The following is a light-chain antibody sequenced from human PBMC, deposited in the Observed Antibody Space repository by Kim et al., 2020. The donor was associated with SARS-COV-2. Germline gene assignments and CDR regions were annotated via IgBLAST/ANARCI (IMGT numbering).Light chain of an antibody. J-gene: IGKJ2*01. CDR3: QQRSNWPPYT. CDR2: DAS. Sequence: PGESATLSCRASQSVSSYLAWYQQKPGQAPRLLIYDASSRATGIPARFSGSGSGTDFTLTISSLEPEDFAVYYCQQRSNWPPYTFGQGTKLEI. CDR1: QSVSSY. V-gene: IGKV3-11*01.